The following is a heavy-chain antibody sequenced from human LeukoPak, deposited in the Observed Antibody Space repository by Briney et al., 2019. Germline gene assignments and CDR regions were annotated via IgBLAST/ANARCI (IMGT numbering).Heavy chain of an antibody. CDR3: ARGGTFVSDY. V-gene: IGHV3-7*01. D-gene: IGHD1-1*01. CDR1: GFTFSTFL. Sequence: GGSLRLSCAASGFTFSTFLMSWVRQAPGKGLEWVANINQGGSEKYYVDSMKGRFTVSRDNAKNSLYLQMDSLRAEDTAVYYCARGGTFVSDYWGQGTLVTVSS. CDR2: INQGGSEK. J-gene: IGHJ4*02.